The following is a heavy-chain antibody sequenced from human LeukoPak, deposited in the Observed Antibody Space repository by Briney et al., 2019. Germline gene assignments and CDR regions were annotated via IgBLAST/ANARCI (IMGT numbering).Heavy chain of an antibody. Sequence: SETLSLTCTVSGGSTSSYYWSWIRQPPGKGLEWIGYIYYSGSTNYNPSLKSRVTISVDTSKNQFSLKLSSMTAADTAVYYCARGYSSGWYYYYYGMDVWGQGTTVTVSS. CDR3: ARGYSSGWYYYYYGMDV. J-gene: IGHJ6*02. CDR1: GGSTSSYY. CDR2: IYYSGST. V-gene: IGHV4-59*01. D-gene: IGHD6-19*01.